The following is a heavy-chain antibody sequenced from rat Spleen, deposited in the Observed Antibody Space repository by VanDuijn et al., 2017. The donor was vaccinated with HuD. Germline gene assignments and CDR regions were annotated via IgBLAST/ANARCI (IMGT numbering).Heavy chain of an antibody. V-gene: IGHV3-1*01. CDR1: GYSITSNY. Sequence: EVQLQESGPGLVKPSQSLSLTCSVTGYSITSNYWGWIRKFPGNKMEWMGYISYSGSTRYNPSLKSRISITRDTSKNQFFLQLNSVTTEDTATYYCARPGNYYSTYIYFDYWGQGVMVTVSS. J-gene: IGHJ2*01. CDR2: ISYSGST. D-gene: IGHD1-2*01. CDR3: ARPGNYYSTYIYFDY.